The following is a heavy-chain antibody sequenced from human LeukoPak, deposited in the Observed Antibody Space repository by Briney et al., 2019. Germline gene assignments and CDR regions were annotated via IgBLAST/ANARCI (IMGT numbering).Heavy chain of an antibody. D-gene: IGHD2-8*01. J-gene: IGHJ3*02. Sequence: PSETLSLTCTVSGGSISSGDYYWSWIRQPPGKGLEWIGYIYYSGSTYYNPSLKSRVTISVDRSKNQFSLKLSSVTAADTAVYYCARYCTNGVCYPLGDSFDIWGQGTMVTVSS. CDR1: GGSISSGDYY. CDR2: IYYSGST. CDR3: ARYCTNGVCYPLGDSFDI. V-gene: IGHV4-30-4*08.